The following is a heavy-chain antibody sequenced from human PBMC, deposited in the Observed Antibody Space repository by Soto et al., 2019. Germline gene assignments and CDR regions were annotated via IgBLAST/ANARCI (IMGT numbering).Heavy chain of an antibody. CDR2: TIPIFGTA. CDR1: GGTFSNYP. D-gene: IGHD2-8*02. Sequence: QVQLVQSGAEVKKPGSSVKVSCKASGGTFSNYPINWVRQAPGQGLEWMGGTIPIFGTANYAQKFQGRVTITADESTSTAYMELSSLRSEDTAVYYCARAPICGVCPPVVWFDPWGQGTLVTVSS. V-gene: IGHV1-69*01. J-gene: IGHJ5*02. CDR3: ARAPICGVCPPVVWFDP.